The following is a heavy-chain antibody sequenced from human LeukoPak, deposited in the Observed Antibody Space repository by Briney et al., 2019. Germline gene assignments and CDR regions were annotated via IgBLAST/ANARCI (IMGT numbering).Heavy chain of an antibody. CDR1: GGSISHYY. CDR2: IYYSGST. Sequence: SETLSLTCTVSGGSISHYYWSWIRQSPGKGLEWIGYIYYSGSTNYNPSLRSRVTISVDTSKNQFSLKLSSVTAADTAVYYCARPNYYGSGFNAFDIWGQGTTVTVSS. J-gene: IGHJ3*02. D-gene: IGHD3-10*01. CDR3: ARPNYYGSGFNAFDI. V-gene: IGHV4-59*08.